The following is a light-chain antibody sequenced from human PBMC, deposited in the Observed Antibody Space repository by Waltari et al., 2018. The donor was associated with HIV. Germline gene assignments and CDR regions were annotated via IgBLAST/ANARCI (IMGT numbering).Light chain of an antibody. CDR3: ASYTHRSTLV. J-gene: IGLJ3*02. Sequence: PASVSGSPGQSITISCTGTSGDVGGFDFVSWYQQFPGTAPKVIISGVTNRPSGVSRRFSGSKSGNTASLTISGLQGDDEAYYYCASYTHRSTLVFGGGTKLTVL. V-gene: IGLV2-14*03. CDR1: SGDVGGFDF. CDR2: GVT.